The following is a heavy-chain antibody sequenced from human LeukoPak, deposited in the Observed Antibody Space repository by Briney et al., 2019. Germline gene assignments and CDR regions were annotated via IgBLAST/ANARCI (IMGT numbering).Heavy chain of an antibody. Sequence: SETLSLTCTVSGDAISSFYWNWIRQPPGKALEWIGCIHYGSTKYTPSIESRVTISVDTSKNQFSLKLTSVTAADTAVYYCARGYGYNSEYWGQGIVVTVSP. D-gene: IGHD5-24*01. CDR2: IHYGST. CDR1: GDAISSFY. CDR3: ARGYGYNSEY. J-gene: IGHJ4*02. V-gene: IGHV4-59*13.